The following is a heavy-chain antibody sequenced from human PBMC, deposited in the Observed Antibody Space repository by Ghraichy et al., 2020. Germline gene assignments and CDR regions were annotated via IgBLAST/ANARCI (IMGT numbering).Heavy chain of an antibody. CDR2: IYYIGNT. J-gene: IGHJ6*02. Sequence: SETPSLTCTVSGGSVSSSTYYWGWVRRSPGKRLEWIGSIYYIGNTYYNPSLKSRVTISVDTSSNQFSLKLSSVTAADTALYYCTRGRRRGYYQYELDVWGQGTTVTVSS. D-gene: IGHD3-10*01. V-gene: IGHV4-39*01. CDR3: TRGRRRGYYQYELDV. CDR1: GGSVSSSTYY.